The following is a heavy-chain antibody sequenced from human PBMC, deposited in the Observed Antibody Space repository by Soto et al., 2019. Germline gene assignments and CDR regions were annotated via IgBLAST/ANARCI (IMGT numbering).Heavy chain of an antibody. J-gene: IGHJ6*03. D-gene: IGHD3-10*01. CDR3: AKVLWFGESEIYYYYYYMDV. CDR2: ISYDGSNK. V-gene: IGHV3-30*18. CDR1: GFTFSSYG. Sequence: GGSLRLSCAASGFTFSSYGMHWVRQAPGKGLEWVAVISYDGSNKYYADSVKGRFTISRDNSKNTLYLQMNSLRAEDTAVYYCAKVLWFGESEIYYYYYYMDVWGKGTTVTVSS.